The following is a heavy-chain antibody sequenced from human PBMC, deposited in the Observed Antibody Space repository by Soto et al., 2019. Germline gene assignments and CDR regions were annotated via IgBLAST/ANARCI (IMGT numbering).Heavy chain of an antibody. J-gene: IGHJ5*02. CDR1: ADYINSTTYF. Sequence: PSEPLSLTCTVSADYINSTTYFWGWIRQPPGRGLEWIGSMYYSGRTDWNPSLKRRATLSLDASKNQFFLRLTSVTAADTATYYCAGLNYNWFDPWGQGNPVNGSS. V-gene: IGHV4-39*01. CDR3: AGLNYNWFDP. CDR2: MYYSGRT. D-gene: IGHD3-10*01.